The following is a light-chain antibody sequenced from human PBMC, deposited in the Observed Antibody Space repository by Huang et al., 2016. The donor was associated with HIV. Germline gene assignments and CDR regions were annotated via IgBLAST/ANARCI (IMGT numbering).Light chain of an antibody. CDR3: QHYGGSSS. CDR1: QRVSRGY. V-gene: IGKV3-20*01. CDR2: GAS. Sequence: EIVLTQSPGTLTLSPGERATLSCRASQRVSRGYLAWDQQKPCQATRLLLYGASSRATGIPDRVSGSGSGTDFALTIGRLEPEDFAVYYCQHYGGSSSFGQGTRLEIK. J-gene: IGKJ5*01.